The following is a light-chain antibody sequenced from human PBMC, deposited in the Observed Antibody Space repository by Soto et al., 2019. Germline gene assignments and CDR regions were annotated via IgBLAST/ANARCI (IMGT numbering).Light chain of an antibody. CDR3: SSFAGNNIYV. CDR2: EVS. Sequence: QSVLTQPPSASGSPGQSVTISCTGTSSDVGGYNYVSWYQQHPGKAPKLMIHEVSKRPSGVPDRFSGSKSGNTASLTVSGLQAEDEADYYCSSFAGNNIYVFGTGNKVTVL. CDR1: SSDVGGYNY. V-gene: IGLV2-8*01. J-gene: IGLJ1*01.